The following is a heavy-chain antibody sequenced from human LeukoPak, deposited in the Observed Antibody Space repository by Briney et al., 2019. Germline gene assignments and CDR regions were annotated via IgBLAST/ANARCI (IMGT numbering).Heavy chain of an antibody. CDR3: ARNFLRRNWDWFDP. J-gene: IGHJ5*02. CDR1: GGSFSGYY. CDR2: INHSGST. Sequence: SETLSLPCAVYGGSFSGYYWSWIRQPPGKGLEWVGEINHSGSTNYNPSLKSRVTISVDTSKNQFSLKLSSVTAADTAVYYCARNFLRRNWDWFDPWAREPWSPSPQ. V-gene: IGHV4-34*01. D-gene: IGHD5-12*01.